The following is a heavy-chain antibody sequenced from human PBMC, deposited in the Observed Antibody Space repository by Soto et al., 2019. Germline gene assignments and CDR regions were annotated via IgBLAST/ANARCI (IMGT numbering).Heavy chain of an antibody. CDR2: IIPIFGTA. Sequence: QVQLVQSGAEVKKTGSSVKVSCKASGGTFSSYAISWVRHAPGKGLEWMGGIIPIFGTANYAQKFQGRVTITADESTSTAYMELSSLRSEDTAVYYCARADICTSCYSNWFDPWGQGTLVTVSS. CDR3: ARADICTSCYSNWFDP. D-gene: IGHD2-2*02. CDR1: GGTFSSYA. V-gene: IGHV1-69*01. J-gene: IGHJ5*02.